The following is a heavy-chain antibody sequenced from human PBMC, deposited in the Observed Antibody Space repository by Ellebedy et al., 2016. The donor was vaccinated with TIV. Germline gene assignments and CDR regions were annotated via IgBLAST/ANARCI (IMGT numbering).Heavy chain of an antibody. Sequence: GESLKISXAAPGFTFSSYAMSWVRQAPGKGLEWVSAISGSGGSTYYADSVKGRFTISRDNSKNTLYLQMNSLRAEDTAVYYCANLIAVAGTPFDYWGQGTLVTVSS. J-gene: IGHJ4*02. V-gene: IGHV3-23*01. CDR3: ANLIAVAGTPFDY. D-gene: IGHD6-19*01. CDR2: ISGSGGST. CDR1: GFTFSSYA.